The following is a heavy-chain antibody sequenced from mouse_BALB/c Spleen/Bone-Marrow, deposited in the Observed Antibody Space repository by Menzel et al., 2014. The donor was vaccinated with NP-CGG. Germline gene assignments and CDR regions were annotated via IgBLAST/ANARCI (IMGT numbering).Heavy chain of an antibody. Sequence: VQLQQPGPELLKPGASVKISCKASGYTFTDYNMHWVKQSHGKSLEWIGYIYPYNGVTAYNQKFKSKATLTVDNSSSTAYMEFCSLTSEDSAVYYCARIYYGYEFTYWGQGTLVTVSA. J-gene: IGHJ3*01. D-gene: IGHD2-2*01. CDR1: GYTFTDYN. V-gene: IGHV1S29*02. CDR3: ARIYYGYEFTY. CDR2: IYPYNGVT.